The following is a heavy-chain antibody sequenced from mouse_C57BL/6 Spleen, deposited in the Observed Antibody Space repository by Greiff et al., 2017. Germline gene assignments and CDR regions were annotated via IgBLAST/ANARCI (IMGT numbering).Heavy chain of an antibody. CDR3: EKWSTAVGAKGVDY. CDR1: GYAFTNYL. Sequence: QVQLQQSGAELVRPGTSVKVSCKASGYAFTNYLIEWVKQRPGQGLVWIGVINPGSGGTNYNEKFKCKATLTADKSSSTAYMRLSSLTSGDSAVFFCEKWSTAVGAKGVDYWNQGNTLTVSS. D-gene: IGHD1-1*01. CDR2: INPGSGGT. V-gene: IGHV1-54*01. J-gene: IGHJ2*01.